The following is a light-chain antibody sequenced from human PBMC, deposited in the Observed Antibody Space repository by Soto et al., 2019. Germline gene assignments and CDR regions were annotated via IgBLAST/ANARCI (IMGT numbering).Light chain of an antibody. V-gene: IGKV4-1*01. CDR2: WES. CDR3: QQYYVTPRT. J-gene: IGKJ1*01. Sequence: DIVMTQSPDSLAVSLGERATIKCKSTQSVLYSSNNKNYLDWYQQKPGQPSKLLLYWESTWGCGVADRFSGSGSGTDFTLTISNLQAEDVAVYYCQQYYVTPRTFGRGTKVEIK. CDR1: QSVLYSSNNKNY.